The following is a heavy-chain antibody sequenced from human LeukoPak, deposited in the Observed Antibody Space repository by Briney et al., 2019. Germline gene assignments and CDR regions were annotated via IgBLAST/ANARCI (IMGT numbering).Heavy chain of an antibody. Sequence: GGSLRLSCAASGFTFSSYWMHWVRQAPGKGLVWVSRINSDGSSTNYADSVKGRFTISRDNAKNTLYLQMNSLRAEDTAVYYCRYYDSSGSQTDYWGQGTLVTVSS. CDR3: RYYDSSGSQTDY. V-gene: IGHV3-74*01. D-gene: IGHD3-22*01. J-gene: IGHJ4*02. CDR2: INSDGSST. CDR1: GFTFSSYW.